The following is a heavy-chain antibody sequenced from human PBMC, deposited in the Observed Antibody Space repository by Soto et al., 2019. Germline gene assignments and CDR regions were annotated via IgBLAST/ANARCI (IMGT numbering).Heavy chain of an antibody. CDR3: AKDQIGSYLYDFDY. Sequence: PLGSLGLSCAASGFTFSSYAMSWVRQAPGKGLEWVSAISGSGGSTYYADSVKGRFTISRDNSKNTLYLQMNSLRAEDTAVYYCAKDQIGSYLYDFDYWGQGTLVTVSS. J-gene: IGHJ4*02. CDR1: GFTFSSYA. V-gene: IGHV3-23*01. CDR2: ISGSGGST. D-gene: IGHD1-26*01.